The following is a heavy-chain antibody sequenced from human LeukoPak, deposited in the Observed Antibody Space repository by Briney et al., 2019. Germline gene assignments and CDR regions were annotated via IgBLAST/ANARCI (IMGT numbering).Heavy chain of an antibody. CDR3: AKDRTPLGAVAGTLDY. Sequence: GGSLRLSCAASGFSLSTYAMSWVRQAPGKGPEWVSAISGSGGSTYYADSVKGRFTISRDNSKNTLYLQMNSLRAEDTAVYYCAKDRTPLGAVAGTLDYWGQGTLVTVSS. CDR2: ISGSGGST. V-gene: IGHV3-23*01. D-gene: IGHD6-19*01. CDR1: GFSLSTYA. J-gene: IGHJ4*02.